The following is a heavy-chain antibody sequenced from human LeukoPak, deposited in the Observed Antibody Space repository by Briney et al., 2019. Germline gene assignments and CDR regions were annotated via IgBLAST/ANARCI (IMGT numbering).Heavy chain of an antibody. Sequence: SETLSLTCTVSGGSISSGSYYWSWIRQPAGKGLEWIGRIYTSGSTNYNPSLKSRATISVNTSKNQFSLKLSSVTAADTAVYYCARFAPLVVPAAMNAIDVWGQGTMVTVSS. J-gene: IGHJ3*01. CDR3: ARFAPLVVPAAMNAIDV. V-gene: IGHV4-61*02. CDR2: IYTSGST. D-gene: IGHD2-2*01. CDR1: GGSISSGSYY.